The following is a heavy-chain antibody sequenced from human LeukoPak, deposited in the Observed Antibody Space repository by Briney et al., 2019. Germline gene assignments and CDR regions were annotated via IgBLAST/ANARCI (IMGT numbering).Heavy chain of an antibody. CDR1: GYTFTSYG. J-gene: IGHJ4*02. V-gene: IGHV1-18*01. CDR3: ARDPHVDTAMGNFDY. CDR2: ISAYNGNT. Sequence: ASVKVSCKASGYTFTSYGISWVRQAPGQGLEWMGWISAYNGNTNYAQKFQGRVTITADKSTSTAYMELSSLRSEDTAVYYCARDPHVDTAMGNFDYWGQGTLVTVSS. D-gene: IGHD5-18*01.